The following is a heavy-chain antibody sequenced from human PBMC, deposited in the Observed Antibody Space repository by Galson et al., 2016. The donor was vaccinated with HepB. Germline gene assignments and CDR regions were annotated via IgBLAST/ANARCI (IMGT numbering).Heavy chain of an antibody. CDR1: GFIVSSNY. CDR2: LYASGKT. J-gene: IGHJ5*02. V-gene: IGHV3-53*01. D-gene: IGHD2-21*01. CDR3: TRGWIREYSSGNGGGNGGDP. Sequence: SLRLSCAASGFIVSSNYMNWVRQAPGNGLEWVSVLYASGKTYYADSVKGRFTISRDNSKNILFLQMNSLRAEDTAVYYCTRGWIREYSSGNGGGNGGDPWGQGTRVTVSS.